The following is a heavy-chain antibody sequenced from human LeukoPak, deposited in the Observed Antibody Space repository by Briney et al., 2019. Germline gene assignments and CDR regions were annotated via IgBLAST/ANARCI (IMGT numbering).Heavy chain of an antibody. J-gene: IGHJ4*02. V-gene: IGHV7-4-1*02. Sequence: GASVKVSCKASGYSFSGYGMLWVRQAPGQGLEYMGWINTNTGNPTYAQGFTGRFVFSLDTSVNTAYLQISSLMAEDSAVYYCARAGAARLSHDYWGQGTLVTVSS. CDR1: GYSFSGYG. D-gene: IGHD6-6*01. CDR2: INTNTGNP. CDR3: ARAGAARLSHDY.